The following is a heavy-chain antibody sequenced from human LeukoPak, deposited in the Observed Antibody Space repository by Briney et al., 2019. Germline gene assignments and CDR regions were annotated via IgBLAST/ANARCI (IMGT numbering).Heavy chain of an antibody. V-gene: IGHV3-30*18. J-gene: IGHJ6*04. CDR3: AELGITMIGGV. CDR1: GLSISSYG. CDR2: ISYDGSNE. Sequence: GGSLRLSCAASGLSISSYGMHWVRQAPGKGLDWVAVISYDGSNEYYTDSVKGRFTISRDNAKNSLYLQMNSLRAEDTAVYYCAELGITMIGGVWGKGTTVTISS. D-gene: IGHD3-10*02.